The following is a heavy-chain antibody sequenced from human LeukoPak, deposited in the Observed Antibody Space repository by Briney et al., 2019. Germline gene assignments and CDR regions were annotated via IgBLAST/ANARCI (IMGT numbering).Heavy chain of an antibody. Sequence: ASVKVSCKASGYTFNGYYMHWVRQAPGHGLEWMGRINPNSGGADSAQKFQCRVTLTIDTSINTAYMELSSLRSDDTAVYYCARDRRGYSGYDMNWGQGTLVTVSS. D-gene: IGHD5-12*01. V-gene: IGHV1-2*06. CDR1: GYTFNGYY. CDR3: ARDRRGYSGYDMN. J-gene: IGHJ4*02. CDR2: INPNSGGA.